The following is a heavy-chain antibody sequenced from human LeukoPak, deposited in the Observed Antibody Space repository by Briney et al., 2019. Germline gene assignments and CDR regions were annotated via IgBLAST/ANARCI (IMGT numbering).Heavy chain of an antibody. CDR3: ARGSYYDSSGYYLSYAFDI. Sequence: SVKVSCKASGGTFSSYAISWVRQAPGQGLEWMGGIIPIFGTANYAQKFQGRVTITADESTSTVYMELSSLRSEDTAVYYCARGSYYDSSGYYLSYAFDIWGQGTMVTVSS. J-gene: IGHJ3*02. CDR2: IIPIFGTA. CDR1: GGTFSSYA. D-gene: IGHD3-22*01. V-gene: IGHV1-69*01.